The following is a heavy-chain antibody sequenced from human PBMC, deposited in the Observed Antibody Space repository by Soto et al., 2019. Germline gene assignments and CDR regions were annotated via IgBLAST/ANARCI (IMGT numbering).Heavy chain of an antibody. D-gene: IGHD3-22*01. CDR2: VSVRGGRT. J-gene: IGHJ6*02. CDR3: AKSRLSGYTTQFGMDV. V-gene: IGHV3-23*01. CDR1: GFTFSDYV. Sequence: GGSLRLSCAVAGFTFSDYVINWVRRAPGKGLEWDSTVSVRGGRTYYADPVKGRFTISRENSKNTLYLQMNSLRAEETAVYYCAKSRLSGYTTQFGMDVWGQGTTVTVYS.